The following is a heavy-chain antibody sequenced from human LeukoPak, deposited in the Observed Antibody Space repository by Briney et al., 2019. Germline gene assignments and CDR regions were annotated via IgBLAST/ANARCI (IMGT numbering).Heavy chain of an antibody. D-gene: IGHD1-26*01. CDR1: GYTFTGYY. J-gene: IGHJ4*02. Sequence: VASVKVSCKASGYTFTGYYMHWVRQAPGQGLEWMGWINPNSGGTNYAQKFRGRVTMTRDTSISTAYMELSRLRSDDTAVYYCARKVGATNEVDYWGQGTLVTVSS. V-gene: IGHV1-2*02. CDR2: INPNSGGT. CDR3: ARKVGATNEVDY.